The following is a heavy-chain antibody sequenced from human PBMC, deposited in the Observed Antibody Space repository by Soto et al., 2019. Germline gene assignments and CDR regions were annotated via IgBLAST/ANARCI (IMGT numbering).Heavy chain of an antibody. V-gene: IGHV2-26*01. CDR2: IFSNDET. CDR1: GFSLSNARMG. J-gene: IGHJ4*02. CDR3: ARTVARMDLDY. Sequence: QVTLKESGPVLVKPTETLTLTCTVSGFSLSNARMGVSWIRQPPGKALEWLAHIFSNDETAYSTSLKTRLTTSKDTSKSQVVLTMANMDPVDTATYYCARTVARMDLDYWCQGTLVTVSS. D-gene: IGHD2-21*01.